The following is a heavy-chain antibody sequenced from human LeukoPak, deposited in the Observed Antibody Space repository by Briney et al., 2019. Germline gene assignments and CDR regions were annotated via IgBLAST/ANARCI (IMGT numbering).Heavy chain of an antibody. D-gene: IGHD3-10*01. V-gene: IGHV3-23*01. J-gene: IGHJ4*02. Sequence: GGSLRLSCTASGFTFNNFGLSWVRQPPGKGLEWVSAIGMGDDTYYADTVRGRFTISRDNSKNTLFLQMNSLSAADTAIYFCAKGFYGSGSSYFDAWGQGNLVFVSS. CDR3: AKGFYGSGSSYFDA. CDR1: GFTFNNFG. CDR2: IGMGDDT.